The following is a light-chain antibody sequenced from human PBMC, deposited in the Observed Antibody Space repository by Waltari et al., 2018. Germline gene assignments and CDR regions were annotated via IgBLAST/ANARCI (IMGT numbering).Light chain of an antibody. CDR1: QDIGNR. V-gene: IGKV1-12*01. CDR3: QQGNSFPIT. CDR2: GTS. Sequence: DIQMTQSPSPVSASVGDRVTITCRASQDIGNRLAWYQQKPGKAPNLLIYGTSSLQTGVPPRFSGSGSGTEFTLTISSLQPEDFGTYYCQQGNSFPITFGPGTKVEIK. J-gene: IGKJ3*01.